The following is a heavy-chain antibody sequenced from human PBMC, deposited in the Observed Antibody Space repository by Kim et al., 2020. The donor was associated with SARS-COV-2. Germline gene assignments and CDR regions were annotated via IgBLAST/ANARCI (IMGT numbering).Heavy chain of an antibody. J-gene: IGHJ5*02. CDR1: GYTLTELS. CDR3: ATVVGYSSGWPHDWFDP. D-gene: IGHD6-19*01. Sequence: ASVKVSCKVSGYTLTELSMHWVRQAPGKGLEWMGGFDPEDGETIYAQKFQGRVTMTEDTSTDTAYMELSSLRSEDTAVYYCATVVGYSSGWPHDWFDPWGQGTLVTVSS. CDR2: FDPEDGET. V-gene: IGHV1-24*01.